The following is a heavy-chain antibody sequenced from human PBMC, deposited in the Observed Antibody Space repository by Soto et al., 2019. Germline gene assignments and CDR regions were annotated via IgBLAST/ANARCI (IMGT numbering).Heavy chain of an antibody. CDR3: AKVTSSGLTHISRYGMDV. J-gene: IGHJ6*02. D-gene: IGHD6-19*01. V-gene: IGHV3-23*01. CDR1: GFTFSSYA. Sequence: EVQLLESGGGLVQPGGSLRLSCAASGFTFSSYAMSWVRQAPGEGLEWVSGLSSGGSTDYADTVKGRFTISRDNPKNTLHLQMNSLRVEDTAVYYCAKVTSSGLTHISRYGMDVWGQGTTVTVSS. CDR2: LSSGGST.